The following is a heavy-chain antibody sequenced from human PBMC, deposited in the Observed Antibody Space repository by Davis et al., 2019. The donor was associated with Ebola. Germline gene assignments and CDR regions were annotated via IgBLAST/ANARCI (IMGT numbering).Heavy chain of an antibody. CDR2: IYESGST. Sequence: SETLSLTCAVSGGSLSSSNWWRWVRQPPGKGMVWIGDIYESGSTNYNPSLKSRVTISVDKSKNQISLKLKSVTAADTAVYYCARADAGSGTYYNVYFDNWGQGTLVTVSS. CDR1: GGSLSSSNW. D-gene: IGHD3-10*01. J-gene: IGHJ4*02. V-gene: IGHV4-4*02. CDR3: ARADAGSGTYYNVYFDN.